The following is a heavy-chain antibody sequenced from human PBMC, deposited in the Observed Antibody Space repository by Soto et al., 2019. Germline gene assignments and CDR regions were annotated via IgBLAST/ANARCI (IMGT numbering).Heavy chain of an antibody. V-gene: IGHV4-34*01. Sequence: QVQLQQWGAGLLKPSETLSLTCAVHGGSLSAYYWSWIRQPPGKGLEWIGEINPSGTTNYNPSLKSRVTISVDTSKNQFSLKLSSVTAADTAVYHCALAPAAHILHWGQGTLVTVSS. CDR1: GGSLSAYY. J-gene: IGHJ1*01. CDR3: ALAPAAHILH. D-gene: IGHD2-2*01. CDR2: INPSGTT.